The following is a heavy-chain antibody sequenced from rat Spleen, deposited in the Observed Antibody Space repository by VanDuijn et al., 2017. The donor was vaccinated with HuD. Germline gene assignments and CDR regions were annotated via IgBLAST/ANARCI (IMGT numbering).Heavy chain of an antibody. J-gene: IGHJ3*01. D-gene: IGHD4-3*01. CDR2: ISSDGGRN. V-gene: IGHV5-29*01. CDR1: GFTFSDYG. Sequence: EVQMVESGGGLVQPGRSLKLSCAASGFTFSDYGMAWVRQAPTKGLEWVTTISSDGGRNFYRDSVKGRFTVSRDNSKSTLYLQVDSLRSEDTATYYCARQDTSGYSNWFAYWGQGTLVTVSS. CDR3: ARQDTSGYSNWFAY.